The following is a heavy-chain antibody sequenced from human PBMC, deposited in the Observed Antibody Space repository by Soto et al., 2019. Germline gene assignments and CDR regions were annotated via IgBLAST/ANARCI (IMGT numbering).Heavy chain of an antibody. CDR3: ARGGALRPNCHVPLAF. D-gene: IGHD1-26*01. Sequence: QLQLQESGSGLVNPSQTLSLTCTVSGASITSGSYSWSWIRQAPGKGLEWIGNIHVTGYTAFSPSLKRRVTMSVDTSKNQFSLNVNSVTAADTAVYFCARGGALRPNCHVPLAFWGQGTLVTVSS. CDR1: GASITSGSYS. CDR2: IHVTGYT. J-gene: IGHJ4*02. V-gene: IGHV4-30-2*01.